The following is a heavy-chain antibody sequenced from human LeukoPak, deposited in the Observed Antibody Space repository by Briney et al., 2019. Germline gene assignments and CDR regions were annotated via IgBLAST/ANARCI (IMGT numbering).Heavy chain of an antibody. D-gene: IGHD3-3*01. Sequence: GGSLRLSCAASGSTFSSYAMSWVRQAPGKGLEWVSAISGSGGSTYYADSVKGRFTISRDNSKNTLYLQMNSLRAEDTAVYYCAKAGRPYYDFWSGYSPYWGQGTLVTVSS. CDR3: AKAGRPYYDFWSGYSPY. J-gene: IGHJ4*02. CDR1: GSTFSSYA. V-gene: IGHV3-23*01. CDR2: ISGSGGST.